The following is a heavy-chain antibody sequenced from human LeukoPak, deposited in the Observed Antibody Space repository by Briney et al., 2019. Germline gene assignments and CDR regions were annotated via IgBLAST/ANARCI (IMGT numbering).Heavy chain of an antibody. J-gene: IGHJ4*02. CDR1: GFTFSSYA. D-gene: IGHD3-22*01. CDR2: ISYDGSNK. V-gene: IGHV3-30*04. Sequence: GGSLRLSCAASGFTFSSYAMHWVRQAPGKGLEWVAVISYDGSNKYYADSVKGRFTISRDNSKNTLYLQMNSLRAEDTAVYYCARDYYDHCLDYWGQGTLVTVSS. CDR3: ARDYYDHCLDY.